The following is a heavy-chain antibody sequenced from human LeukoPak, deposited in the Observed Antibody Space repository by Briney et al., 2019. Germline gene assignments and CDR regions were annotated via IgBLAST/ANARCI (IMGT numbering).Heavy chain of an antibody. V-gene: IGHV3-21*01. CDR3: ARTNWGSGSY. J-gene: IGHJ4*02. CDR2: ISSSSSYI. Sequence: GGSLRLSCAASGFTFSSYSMNWVRQAPGKGLEWVSSISSSSSYIYYADSVKGRFTISRDNAKNSLYLQMNSLRAEDTAVYYCARTNWGSGSYWGQGTLVTVSS. D-gene: IGHD7-27*01. CDR1: GFTFSSYS.